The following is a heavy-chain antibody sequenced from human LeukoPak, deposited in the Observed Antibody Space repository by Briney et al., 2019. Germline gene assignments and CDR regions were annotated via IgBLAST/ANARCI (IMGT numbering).Heavy chain of an antibody. CDR3: ASSGGSSWFDP. V-gene: IGHV3-21*01. J-gene: IGHJ5*02. D-gene: IGHD6-13*01. CDR1: GFTFSSYS. Sequence: GGSLRLSCAASGFTFSSYSMNWVRQAPGEGLEWVSSISSSSSYIYYADSVKGRFTISRDNAKNSLYLQMNSLRAEDTAVYYCASSGGSSWFDPWGQGTLVTVSS. CDR2: ISSSSSYI.